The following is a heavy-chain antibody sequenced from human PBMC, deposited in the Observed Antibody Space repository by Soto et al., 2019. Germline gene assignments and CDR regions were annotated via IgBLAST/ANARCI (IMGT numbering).Heavy chain of an antibody. V-gene: IGHV1-69*13. CDR2: ITPIFGTA. D-gene: IGHD1-7*01. Sequence: SVKVSCKASGGTFSSYAISWVRQAPGQGLEWMGGITPIFGTANYAQKFQGRVTITADESTSTAYMELSSLRSEDTAVYYCARGVGPNWNCKFDPWGQGTLVTVSS. J-gene: IGHJ5*02. CDR1: GGTFSSYA. CDR3: ARGVGPNWNCKFDP.